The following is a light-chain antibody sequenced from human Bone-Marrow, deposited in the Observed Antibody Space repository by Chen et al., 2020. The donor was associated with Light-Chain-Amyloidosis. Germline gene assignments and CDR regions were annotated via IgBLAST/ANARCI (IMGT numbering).Light chain of an antibody. Sequence: EVVMTQPPATLSAPPGERATLSRRASQRVGFKLARYQQQPGQAPRLLIFGISTRETGIPDRFSGSGSGTEFTITSTSLQSEDFAVYYCHRYNDWPLGGTFGQGTKVDIK. CDR2: GIS. CDR1: QRVGFK. V-gene: IGKV3-15*01. CDR3: HRYNDWPLGGT. J-gene: IGKJ1*01.